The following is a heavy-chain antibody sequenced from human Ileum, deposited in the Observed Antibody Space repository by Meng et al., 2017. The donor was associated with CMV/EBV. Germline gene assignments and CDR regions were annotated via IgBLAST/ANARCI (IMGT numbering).Heavy chain of an antibody. CDR2: LNQYGST. Sequence: QVQIQPWGAGRLKPWDTLSLTCSLGCYFSPYTWSWFRQAPGKGLEWIGELNQYGSTNFNPSVKSRVTISRYTSKNQFSLRLNSVTAADAAVYYCVTADHHAIKYWGQGTLVTVSS. V-gene: IGHV4-34*01. CDR1: CYFSPYT. J-gene: IGHJ4*02. CDR3: VTADHHAIKY. D-gene: IGHD5-12*01.